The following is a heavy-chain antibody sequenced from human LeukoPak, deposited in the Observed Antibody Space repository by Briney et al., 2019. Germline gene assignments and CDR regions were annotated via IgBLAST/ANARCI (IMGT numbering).Heavy chain of an antibody. CDR1: GFTFSSYA. Sequence: GGSLRLSCAASGFTFSSYAMHWVRQAPGKGLEWVAAISYDGSNKYYADSVKGRFTISRDNSKNTLYLQMNSLRAEDTAVYYCARDGKTYYDFWSGYYSYYYYYMDVWGKGTTVTVSS. CDR3: ARDGKTYYDFWSGYYSYYYYYMDV. CDR2: ISYDGSNK. D-gene: IGHD3-3*01. J-gene: IGHJ6*03. V-gene: IGHV3-30*04.